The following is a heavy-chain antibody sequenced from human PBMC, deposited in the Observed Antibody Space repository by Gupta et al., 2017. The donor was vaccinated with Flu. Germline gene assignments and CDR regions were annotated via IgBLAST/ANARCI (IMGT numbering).Heavy chain of an antibody. Sequence: EVQLLESGGDLAQPGGSLRLSCAASGFTFSAFGMRWVRQAPGKGLEWVSTISGGTTYYSDSVKGRFTISKDTSKNTLFLQMNSLRAEDTAVYYCVKDAGYGEYAHWGQGTLITVSS. D-gene: IGHD4-17*01. V-gene: IGHV3-23*01. CDR3: VKDAGYGEYAH. J-gene: IGHJ1*01. CDR1: GFTFSAFG. CDR2: ISGGTT.